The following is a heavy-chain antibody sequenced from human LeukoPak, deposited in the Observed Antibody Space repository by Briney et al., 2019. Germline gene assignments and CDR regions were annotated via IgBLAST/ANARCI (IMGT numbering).Heavy chain of an antibody. J-gene: IGHJ4*02. CDR2: INSDGSGT. V-gene: IGHV3-74*01. CDR1: GFTFSAFW. CDR3: ARGRVFDTSGYSVDY. D-gene: IGHD3-22*01. Sequence: GGSLRLSCAASGFTFSAFWMHWVRQAPGKGLVWVSHINSDGSGTRYADSVKGRFTISRDNARNTLYLQMNSLRAEDTAVYYCARGRVFDTSGYSVDYWGQGTLVTVSS.